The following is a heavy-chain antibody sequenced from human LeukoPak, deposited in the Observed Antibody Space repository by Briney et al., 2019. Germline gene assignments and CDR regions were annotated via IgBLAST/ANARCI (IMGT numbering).Heavy chain of an antibody. J-gene: IGHJ4*02. CDR3: MAEYNYIPGRI. Sequence: GSLRLSCAASGFSFSGSAMHWVRQASGKGLEWVGRIRTKPNNYATAHAASVNGRFTISRDDSKNTAYLQMNSLKTEDTAVYYCMAEYNYIPGRIWGQGTLVTVSS. D-gene: IGHD1-14*01. V-gene: IGHV3-73*01. CDR1: GFSFSGSA. CDR2: IRTKPNNYAT.